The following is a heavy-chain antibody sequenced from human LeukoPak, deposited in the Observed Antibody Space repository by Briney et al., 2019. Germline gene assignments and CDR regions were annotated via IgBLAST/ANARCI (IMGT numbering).Heavy chain of an antibody. V-gene: IGHV3-7*03. CDR2: IKEDGTET. CDR1: GFMFSSNW. J-gene: IGHJ4*02. D-gene: IGHD5-24*01. Sequence: GGSLRLSCAASGFMFSSNWMSWVRLAPGKGLGWVANIKEDGTETYYVDSVKGRFTISRDNAKNSLYLQMNSLRVEDTAVYYCAKEGRSLQTYWGQGTLVTVSS. CDR3: AKEGRSLQTY.